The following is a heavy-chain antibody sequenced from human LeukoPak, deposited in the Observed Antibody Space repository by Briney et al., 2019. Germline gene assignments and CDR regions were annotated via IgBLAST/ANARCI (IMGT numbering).Heavy chain of an antibody. D-gene: IGHD5-12*01. Sequence: EGSLRLSCAASGFTFSSYWMHWVRQVPGKGLVWVSRINSDASSTNYADSVKGRFTISRDNAKNTLYLQMNSLRAEDTAVYYCTRVRGYDFDFWGQGTLVTVSS. V-gene: IGHV3-74*01. J-gene: IGHJ4*02. CDR1: GFTFSSYW. CDR2: INSDASST. CDR3: TRVRGYDFDF.